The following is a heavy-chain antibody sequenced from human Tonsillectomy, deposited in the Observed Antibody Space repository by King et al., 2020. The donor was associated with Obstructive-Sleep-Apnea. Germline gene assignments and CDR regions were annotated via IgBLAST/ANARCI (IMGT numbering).Heavy chain of an antibody. CDR2: IIPIFGTA. Sequence: VKLVQSGAEVKKPGSSVKVSCKASGGTFSSYAISWVRQAPGQGLEWMGGIIPIFGTANYAQKFQGRVTITADESTSTAYMELSSLRSEDTAVYYCARGDCSSTSCYASSCGYWGQGTLVTVSS. CDR3: ARGDCSSTSCYASSCGY. J-gene: IGHJ4*02. CDR1: GGTFSSYA. V-gene: IGHV1-69*01. D-gene: IGHD2-2*01.